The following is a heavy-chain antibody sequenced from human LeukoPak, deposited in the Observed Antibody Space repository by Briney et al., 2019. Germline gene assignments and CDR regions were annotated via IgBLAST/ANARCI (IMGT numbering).Heavy chain of an antibody. CDR1: GGSFSVYY. CDR3: ARDGGTNNYWFDP. V-gene: IGHV4-34*01. CDR2: INHSGRT. D-gene: IGHD1-1*01. J-gene: IGHJ5*02. Sequence: SETLSLTCTVYGGSFSVYYWIWIRQPPGKGLEWIGEINHSGRTNYNPSLKSRVTISVDTSKNEFSLKMSSVTAAETGVYYCARDGGTNNYWFDPWGQGTLVTASS.